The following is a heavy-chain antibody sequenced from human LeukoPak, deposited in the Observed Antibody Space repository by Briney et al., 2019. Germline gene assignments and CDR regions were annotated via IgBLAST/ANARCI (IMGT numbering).Heavy chain of an antibody. CDR1: GYTFTKYY. J-gene: IGHJ3*02. V-gene: IGHV1-69*02. CDR3: AIGDNLKWYGFDI. CDR2: IIPILGIA. D-gene: IGHD3-9*01. Sequence: AAVTVSCKASGYTFTKYYIHWVRQPPAQGLEWMGRIIPILGIANYEQKFQGRVTITADKSTSTAYMELSSLRSEDTAGYYCAIGDNLKWYGFDIWGQGTMVTVSS.